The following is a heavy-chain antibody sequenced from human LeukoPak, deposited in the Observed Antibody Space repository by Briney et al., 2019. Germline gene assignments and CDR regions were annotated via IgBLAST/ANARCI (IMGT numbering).Heavy chain of an antibody. CDR2: MSGSGGST. CDR3: AKDSRGWLQSGDYFDY. J-gene: IGHJ4*02. Sequence: GGSLRLSCAASGFTFSSYAMSRVRQTPGKGLEWVSGMSGSGGSTYYADSVKGRFTISRDYSKNILYLQMSSLSAEGTAVYYCAKDSRGWLQSGDYFDYWGQGTLVTVSS. D-gene: IGHD5-24*01. V-gene: IGHV3-23*01. CDR1: GFTFSSYA.